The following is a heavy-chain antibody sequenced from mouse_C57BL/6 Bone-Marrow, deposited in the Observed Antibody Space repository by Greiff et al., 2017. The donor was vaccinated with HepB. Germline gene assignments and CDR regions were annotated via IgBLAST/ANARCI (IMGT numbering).Heavy chain of an antibody. D-gene: IGHD2-1*01. J-gene: IGHJ4*01. CDR3: ARSVYGNSYAMDY. V-gene: IGHV1-55*01. Sequence: VQLQQPGAELVKPGASVKMSCKASGYTFTSYWITWVKQRPGQGLEWIGDIYPGSGSTNYNEKFKSKATLTVDTSSSTAYMQLSSLTSEDSAVYYCARSVYGNSYAMDYWGQGTSVTVSS. CDR2: IYPGSGST. CDR1: GYTFTSYW.